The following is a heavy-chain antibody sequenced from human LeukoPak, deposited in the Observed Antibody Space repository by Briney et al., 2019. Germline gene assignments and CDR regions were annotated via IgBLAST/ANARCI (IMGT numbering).Heavy chain of an antibody. Sequence: TSETLSLTCAVYGGSFSGYYWSWIRQPPGKWLEWIGEINHSGSTNYNPSLKSRVTISVDTSKNQFSLKLSSVTAADTAVYYCARGPTIAARTFDYWGQGTLVTVSS. J-gene: IGHJ4*02. CDR3: ARGPTIAARTFDY. D-gene: IGHD6-6*01. CDR1: GGSFSGYY. CDR2: INHSGST. V-gene: IGHV4-34*01.